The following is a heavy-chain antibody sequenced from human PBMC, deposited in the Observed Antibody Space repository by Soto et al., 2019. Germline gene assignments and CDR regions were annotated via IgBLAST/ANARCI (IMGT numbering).Heavy chain of an antibody. V-gene: IGHV3-74*01. CDR1: GFTFSSYW. D-gene: IGHD2-2*01. CDR3: ARMPNKSPQN. Sequence: EVQLVESGGGLVQPGGSLRLSCVASGFTFSSYWMHWVRQAPGKGLVWVSSISNDGSSIYADPVKGRFTISRDNAKNTLYLQMNSLGAEDTAVDYCARMPNKSPQNWGQGTLVIVSP. CDR2: ISNDGSS. J-gene: IGHJ1*01.